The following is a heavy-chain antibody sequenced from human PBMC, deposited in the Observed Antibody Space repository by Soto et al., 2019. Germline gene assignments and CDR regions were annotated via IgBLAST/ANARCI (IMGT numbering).Heavy chain of an antibody. J-gene: IGHJ1*01. V-gene: IGHV3-23*01. Sequence: PGGSLRLSCAASGVNFRSYAMSWVRQAPGKGLEWVSAISGSGGSTYYADSVKGRFTISRDNSKNTLYLQMNSLRAEDTAVYYCAKDLSSYYYDSSGYRAEYFQHWGQGTLVTVSS. CDR2: ISGSGGST. CDR1: GVNFRSYA. CDR3: AKDLSSYYYDSSGYRAEYFQH. D-gene: IGHD3-22*01.